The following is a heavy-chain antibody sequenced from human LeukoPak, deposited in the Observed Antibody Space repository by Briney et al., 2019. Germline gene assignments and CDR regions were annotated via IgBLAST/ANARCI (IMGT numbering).Heavy chain of an antibody. CDR3: ARGLERWLQFIFDY. J-gene: IGHJ4*02. CDR1: GYTFTSYG. Sequence: ASVKVSCKASGYTFTSYGISWVRQAPGQGLEWMGWISAYNGNTNYAQKLQGRVAMTTDTSTSTAYMELRSLRSDDTAVYYCARGLERWLQFIFDYWGQGTLVTVSS. D-gene: IGHD5-24*01. V-gene: IGHV1-18*01. CDR2: ISAYNGNT.